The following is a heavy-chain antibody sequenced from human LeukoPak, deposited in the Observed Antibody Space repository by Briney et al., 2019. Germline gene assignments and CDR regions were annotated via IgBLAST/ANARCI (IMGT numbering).Heavy chain of an antibody. CDR2: ISHNGETK. CDR1: GFTFSDHY. V-gene: IGHV3-11*01. D-gene: IGHD6-13*01. J-gene: IGHJ4*02. Sequence: GGSLRLSCAVSGFTFSDHYMIWLRPAPGRGVEAISYISHNGETKYYAASVKGRLSISRDNAKSSLYLQMNSLRAEDTAVYYCARDRHGYFDYWGQGTLGTVSS. CDR3: ARDRHGYFDY.